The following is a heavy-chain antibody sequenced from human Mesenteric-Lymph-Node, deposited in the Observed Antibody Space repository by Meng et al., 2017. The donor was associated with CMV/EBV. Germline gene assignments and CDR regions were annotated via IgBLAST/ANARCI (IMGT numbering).Heavy chain of an antibody. V-gene: IGHV4-61*08. J-gene: IGHJ4*02. Sequence: LQESATRPLKPSGTLSPTCLVSGVSVPRCAYHWSWIRQSPGKRLEWIGYIYGTGFTIYNPSLKSRVTILLETSKNPFSLKLNSVTTADTAVYYCAKSRSSTPGIVDDWGQGTLVTVSS. CDR3: AKSRSSTPGIVDD. CDR2: IYGTGFT. CDR1: GVSVPRCAYH. D-gene: IGHD2/OR15-2a*01.